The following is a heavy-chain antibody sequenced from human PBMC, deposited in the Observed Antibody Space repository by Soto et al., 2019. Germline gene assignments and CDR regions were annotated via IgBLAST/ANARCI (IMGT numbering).Heavy chain of an antibody. CDR1: GDTFTNYG. V-gene: IGHV1-18*01. J-gene: IGHJ4*02. D-gene: IGHD2-2*01. CDR3: ARDVYCSSTICYVGRRGCDY. Sequence: GASVKLSCKASGDTFTNYGITWVRQAPGQGLEWMGWISAYNGNTNYAQKLQDRVTMTTDTSTSTAYMELRSLRSDDTAVYYCARDVYCSSTICYVGRRGCDYWGQGTLVTVSS. CDR2: ISAYNGNT.